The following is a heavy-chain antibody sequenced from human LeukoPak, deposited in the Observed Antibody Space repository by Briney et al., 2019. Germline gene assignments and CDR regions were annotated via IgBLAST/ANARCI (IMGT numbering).Heavy chain of an antibody. CDR2: INPNSGGT. J-gene: IGHJ4*02. CDR1: GCTFTGYY. V-gene: IGHV1-2*06. D-gene: IGHD2-2*01. CDR3: ARYGDQLLFDYFDY. Sequence: ASVKVSCKASGCTFTGYYMHWVRQAPGQGLEWMGRINPNSGGTNYAQKFQGRVTMTRDTSISTAYMELSRLRSDDTAVYYCARYGDQLLFDYFDYWGQGTLVTVSS.